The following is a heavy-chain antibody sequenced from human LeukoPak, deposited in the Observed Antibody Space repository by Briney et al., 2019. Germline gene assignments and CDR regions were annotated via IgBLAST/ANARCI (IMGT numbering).Heavy chain of an antibody. D-gene: IGHD3-10*01. V-gene: IGHV4-4*02. CDR2: IYHSGST. Sequence: ASETLSLTCAVSGGSISSSNWWSWVRQPPGKGLEWIGEIYHSGSTNYNPSLKSRVTISVDKSKNQFSLKLSSVTAADTAVYYCARVASQVLLWFGELTPHSSWFDPWGQGTLVTVSS. J-gene: IGHJ5*02. CDR1: GGSISSSNW. CDR3: ARVASQVLLWFGELTPHSSWFDP.